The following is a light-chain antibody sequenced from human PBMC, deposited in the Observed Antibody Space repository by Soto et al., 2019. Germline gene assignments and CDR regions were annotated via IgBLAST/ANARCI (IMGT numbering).Light chain of an antibody. CDR3: CLYIGATPYV. V-gene: IGLV2-23*01. CDR1: SGFVGSFSL. Sequence: QSALAQPASVSGSPGQSITISCTGTSGFVGSFSLVSWYQQHPGKAPKVMISEGHSRPSGVSDRFSGSTSVNSASLTISGLQADDEADYYCCLYIGATPYVFGAGTKVTVL. J-gene: IGLJ1*01. CDR2: EGH.